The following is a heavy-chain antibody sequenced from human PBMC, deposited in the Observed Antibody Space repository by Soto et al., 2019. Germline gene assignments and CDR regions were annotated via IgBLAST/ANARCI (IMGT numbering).Heavy chain of an antibody. Sequence: GXSTRVPSTPLGGLLGSYTRRRVRPANGKGLEWVSSISGRGDSTYYADSVKGRFTISRDNSDNTLYLHMNNLNAEDTAFYYGGKNRGGFESGWECFDHWGQ. CDR1: GGLLGSYT. V-gene: IGHV3-23*01. CDR2: ISGRGDST. D-gene: IGHD6-19*01. J-gene: IGHJ4*02. CDR3: GKNRGGFESGWECFDH.